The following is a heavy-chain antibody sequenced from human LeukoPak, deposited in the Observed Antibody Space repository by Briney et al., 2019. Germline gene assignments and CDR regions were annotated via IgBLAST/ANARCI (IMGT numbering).Heavy chain of an antibody. Sequence: SETLSLTCTVSGGSISSGGYYWSWIRQPPGKGLEWIGYIYHSGSTYYNPSLKSRVTISVDRSKNQFSLKLSSVTAADTAVYYCARDISAARTYYFDYWGQGTLVTVSS. CDR3: ARDISAARTYYFDY. D-gene: IGHD6-6*01. J-gene: IGHJ4*02. CDR2: IYHSGST. V-gene: IGHV4-30-2*01. CDR1: GGSISSGGYY.